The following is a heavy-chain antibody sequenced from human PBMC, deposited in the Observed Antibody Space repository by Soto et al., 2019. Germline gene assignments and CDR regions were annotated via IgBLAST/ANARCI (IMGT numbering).Heavy chain of an antibody. CDR3: VREDILGVRSFDY. CDR2: ISSGSKTI. J-gene: IGHJ4*02. D-gene: IGHD3-9*01. Sequence: EVQLLESGGDLVQPGGSLRLSCAASGFTFRTYAMSWVRQAPGKGLEWVSYISSGSKTIYYAESVKGRFTVSRDNARNSQYLQMNSLRDEDTAVYYCVREDILGVRSFDYWGQGTLVTVSS. V-gene: IGHV3-48*02. CDR1: GFTFRTYA.